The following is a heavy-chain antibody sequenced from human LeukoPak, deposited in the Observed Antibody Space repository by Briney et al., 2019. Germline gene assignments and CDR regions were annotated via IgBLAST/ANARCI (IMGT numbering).Heavy chain of an antibody. CDR1: GYTFTAYY. V-gene: IGHV1-2*02. CDR3: AKPPSIAVAGTSFDY. Sequence: GASVKVSCKASGYTFTAYYMHWVRQAPGQGLEWMGWINPNSGGTNYAQKFQGRVTMTRDTSISTAYMELSRLRSDDTAVYYCAKPPSIAVAGTSFDYWGQGTLVTVSS. D-gene: IGHD6-19*01. J-gene: IGHJ4*02. CDR2: INPNSGGT.